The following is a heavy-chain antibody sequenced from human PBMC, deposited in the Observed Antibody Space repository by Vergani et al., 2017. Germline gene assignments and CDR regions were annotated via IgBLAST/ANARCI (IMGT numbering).Heavy chain of an antibody. D-gene: IGHD3-3*01. J-gene: IGHJ5*02. Sequence: QVQLQESGLGLVKPSQTLSLTCTVSGGSISSGGYYWSWIRQHPGKGLEWIGYIYYSGSTYYNPSLKSRVTISVDTSKNQFSLKLSSVTAADTAVYYCARVILATLGLGYDFWSGSHNWFDPWGQGTLVTVSS. CDR3: ARVILATLGLGYDFWSGSHNWFDP. CDR1: GGSISSGGYY. V-gene: IGHV4-31*03. CDR2: IYYSGST.